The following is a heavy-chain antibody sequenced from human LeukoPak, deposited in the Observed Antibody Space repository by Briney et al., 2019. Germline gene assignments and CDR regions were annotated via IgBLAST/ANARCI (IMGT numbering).Heavy chain of an antibody. V-gene: IGHV3-7*01. Sequence: GGSLRLSCAASGFTFSSYWMSWVRQAPGKGLERVADIKQDGSEKYYVDSVKGRFTISRDNAKNSLYLQMNSLRAEDTAVYYCARAVYGDYGNWFDPWGQGTLVTVSS. CDR2: IKQDGSEK. CDR1: GFTFSSYW. D-gene: IGHD4-17*01. CDR3: ARAVYGDYGNWFDP. J-gene: IGHJ5*02.